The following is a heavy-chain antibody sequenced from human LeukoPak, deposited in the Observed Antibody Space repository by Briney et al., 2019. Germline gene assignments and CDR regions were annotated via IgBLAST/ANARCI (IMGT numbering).Heavy chain of an antibody. J-gene: IGHJ3*02. Sequence: GGSLRLSCAASGFTFSSYAMSWVRQAPGKGLEWVSAISGSGGSTYYADSVKGRFTISRDNSKNTLYLQMNSLRAEDTAVYYCARGNPGYSSGWYRGLAFDIWGQGTMVTVSS. CDR1: GFTFSSYA. D-gene: IGHD6-19*01. V-gene: IGHV3-23*01. CDR2: ISGSGGST. CDR3: ARGNPGYSSGWYRGLAFDI.